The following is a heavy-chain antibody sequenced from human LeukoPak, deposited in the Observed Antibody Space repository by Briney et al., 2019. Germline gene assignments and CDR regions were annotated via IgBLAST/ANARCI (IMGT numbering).Heavy chain of an antibody. J-gene: IGHJ6*02. CDR2: ISYDGGNK. CDR1: GFTFSTFA. CDR3: AKDLAQWVVRGGYYYYGMDV. V-gene: IGHV3-30*18. D-gene: IGHD6-19*01. Sequence: PGGSLRLSCAASGFTFSTFAMHGVRQPPGKGLEWGAVISYDGGNKYYGDSVKGRFTISRDNSKNTLYLQMNRLRAEDTAVYYCAKDLAQWVVRGGYYYYGMDVWGQGTTVTVSS.